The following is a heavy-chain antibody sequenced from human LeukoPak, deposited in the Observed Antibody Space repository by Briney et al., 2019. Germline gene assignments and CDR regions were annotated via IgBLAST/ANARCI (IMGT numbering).Heavy chain of an antibody. J-gene: IGHJ4*02. CDR1: GYTLTQLS. Sequence: ASVTVSFKVSGYTLTQLSMHWVRQAPGKGLEWMGGFDPEDGETIYAQKFQGRVTMTRDMSTSTVYMELSSLRSEDTAVYYCARDPKDDTSGYYYFDYWGQGTLVTVSS. CDR2: FDPEDGET. D-gene: IGHD3-22*01. CDR3: ARDPKDDTSGYYYFDY. V-gene: IGHV1-24*01.